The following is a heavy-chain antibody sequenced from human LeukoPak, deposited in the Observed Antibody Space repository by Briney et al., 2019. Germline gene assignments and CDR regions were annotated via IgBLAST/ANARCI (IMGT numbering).Heavy chain of an antibody. CDR1: GGSIRSSYYY. D-gene: IGHD6-13*01. Sequence: SETLSLTCTVSGGSIRSSYYYWGWIRQPPGKGLEWIGSIYDSGSTYYNPSLKSRVTISVDTSKNQFSLKLSSVTAADTAVYYCARGSRYSSSQIDYWGQGTLVTVSS. J-gene: IGHJ4*02. CDR2: IYDSGST. V-gene: IGHV4-39*07. CDR3: ARGSRYSSSQIDY.